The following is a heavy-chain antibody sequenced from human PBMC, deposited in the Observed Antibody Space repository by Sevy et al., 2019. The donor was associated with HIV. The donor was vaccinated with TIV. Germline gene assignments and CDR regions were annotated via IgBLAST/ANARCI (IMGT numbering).Heavy chain of an antibody. V-gene: IGHV3-30*02. CDR1: GFTFSTYG. D-gene: IGHD4-17*01. CDR2: IRYDGSNK. Sequence: GGSLRLSCAASGFTFSTYGMHWVRQAPGKGLQWLTFIRYDGSNKYYADSVKGGFTISTDNSKNTLYLQMNSLRAEDTAVYYCAKGPHPAVTTSYGMDVWGQGTTVTVSS. CDR3: AKGPHPAVTTSYGMDV. J-gene: IGHJ6*02.